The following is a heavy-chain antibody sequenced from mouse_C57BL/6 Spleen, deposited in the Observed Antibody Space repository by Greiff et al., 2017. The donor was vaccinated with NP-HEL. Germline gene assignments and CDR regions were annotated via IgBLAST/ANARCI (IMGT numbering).Heavy chain of an antibody. J-gene: IGHJ2*01. V-gene: IGHV7-3*01. Sequence: DVKLVESGGGLVQPGGSLSLSCAASGFTFTDYYMSWVRQPPGKALEWLGFIRNKANGYTTEYSASVKGRFTISRDNSQSILYHQMNALRAEDSATYYCARFHRVYGSSYPFDYWGQGTTLTVAS. D-gene: IGHD1-1*01. CDR2: IRNKANGYTT. CDR1: GFTFTDYY. CDR3: ARFHRVYGSSYPFDY.